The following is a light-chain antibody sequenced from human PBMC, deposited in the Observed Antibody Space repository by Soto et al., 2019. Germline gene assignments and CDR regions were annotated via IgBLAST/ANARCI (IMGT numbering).Light chain of an antibody. CDR1: SSNIGNNY. CDR2: DNN. CDR3: ATWDGSLPGEV. Sequence: QSVLTQSPSVSAAPGQKVTISCSGSSSNIGNNYVPWYQQLPGTAPKLLIYDNNKRPSGIPDRFSGSKSGTSGTLEITGLQTGDEADYYCATWDGSLPGEVFGGGTQLTVL. V-gene: IGLV1-51*01. J-gene: IGLJ2*01.